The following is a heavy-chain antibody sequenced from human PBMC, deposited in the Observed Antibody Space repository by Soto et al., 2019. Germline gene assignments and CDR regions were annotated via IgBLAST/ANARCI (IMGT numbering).Heavy chain of an antibody. Sequence: GASVKVSCKASGYTFTSYAMHWVRQAPGQRLEWMGWINAGNGNTKYSQKFQGRVTITRDTSASTAYMKLSSLRSEDTAVYYCARGGTSSSWVLRSRYNWFDPWGQGTLVTVSS. V-gene: IGHV1-3*01. CDR2: INAGNGNT. CDR3: ARGGTSSSWVLRSRYNWFDP. CDR1: GYTFTSYA. J-gene: IGHJ5*02. D-gene: IGHD6-13*01.